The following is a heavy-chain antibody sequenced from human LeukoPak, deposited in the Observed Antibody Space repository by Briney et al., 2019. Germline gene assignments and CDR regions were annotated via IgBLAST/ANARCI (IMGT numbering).Heavy chain of an antibody. D-gene: IGHD4/OR15-4a*01. CDR1: GFTARINY. J-gene: IGHJ6*02. CDR2: IYGGGRA. V-gene: IGHV3-53*01. Sequence: GGSLRLSCAASGFTARINYMSWVRQAPGKGLEWVSVIYGGGRAYYADSVRGRFTISRDNSKNTLYLQMNSLRAEDTAVYYCARDTNYLYGLDVWGQGTTVTVSS. CDR3: ARDTNYLYGLDV.